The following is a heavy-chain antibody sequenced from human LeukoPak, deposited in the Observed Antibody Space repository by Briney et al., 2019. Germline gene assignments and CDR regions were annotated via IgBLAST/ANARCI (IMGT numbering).Heavy chain of an antibody. J-gene: IGHJ5*02. CDR2: IYHSGST. Sequence: SETLSLTCTVSGYSISSGYYWGWIRQPPGKGLEWIGSIYHSGSTYYNPSLKSRVTISVDTSKNQFSLKLSSVTAADTAVYYCARDDCSGGSCYNWFDPWGQGTLVTVSS. CDR1: GYSISSGYY. D-gene: IGHD2-15*01. CDR3: ARDDCSGGSCYNWFDP. V-gene: IGHV4-38-2*02.